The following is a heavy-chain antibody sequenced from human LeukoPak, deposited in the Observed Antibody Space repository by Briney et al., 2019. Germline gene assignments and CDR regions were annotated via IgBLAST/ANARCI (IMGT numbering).Heavy chain of an antibody. Sequence: GGSLRLSCAASGFTFSSYWMNWARQAPGKGLVWVSRIASDGSSTTYADSVKGRFSISRDNAKNTLYLQMNSLRVEDTAVYYCARGRPHGNDYWGQGILVTVSS. CDR1: GFTFSSYW. D-gene: IGHD4-23*01. V-gene: IGHV3-74*01. J-gene: IGHJ4*02. CDR3: ARGRPHGNDY. CDR2: IASDGSST.